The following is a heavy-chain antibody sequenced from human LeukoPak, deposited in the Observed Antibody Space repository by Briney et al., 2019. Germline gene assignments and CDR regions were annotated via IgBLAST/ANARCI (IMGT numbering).Heavy chain of an antibody. D-gene: IGHD6-19*01. J-gene: IGHJ4*02. CDR3: ARVPKQWLPPSYYFDY. CDR2: ISSSSSYI. CDR1: GFTFSSYA. Sequence: GGSLRLSCAASGFTFSSYAMNWVRQAPGKGLEWVSSISSSSSYIYYADSVKGRFTISRDNAKNSLYLQMNSLRAEDTAVYYCARVPKQWLPPSYYFDYWGQGTLVTVSS. V-gene: IGHV3-21*01.